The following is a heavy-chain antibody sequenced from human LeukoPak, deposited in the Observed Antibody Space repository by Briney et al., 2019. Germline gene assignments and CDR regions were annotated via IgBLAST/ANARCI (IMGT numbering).Heavy chain of an antibody. V-gene: IGHV3-23*01. D-gene: IGHD1-7*01. J-gene: IGHJ4*02. CDR1: GFTFSSYA. Sequence: TGGSLRLSCAASGFTFSSYAMTWVRQAPGKGLEWVSTISGSGGSTNYADSVKGRFTISRDNSKNTLDLQMNSLRAEDTAVYYCAKEELRHVDFDYWGQGTLVTVSS. CDR2: ISGSGGST. CDR3: AKEELRHVDFDY.